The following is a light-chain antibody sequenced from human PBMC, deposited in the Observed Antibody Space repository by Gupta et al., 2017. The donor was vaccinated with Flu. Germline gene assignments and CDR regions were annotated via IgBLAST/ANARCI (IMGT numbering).Light chain of an antibody. J-gene: IGLJ1*01. CDR2: DVS. CDR3: SSYTSSSPYV. Sequence: SITISCTGTSSDVGGYNYVSWYQQHPGKAPKLMIYDVSNRPSGVSNRFSGSKSGNTASLTISGLQAEDEADHYCSSYTSSSPYVFGTGTKVTVL. CDR1: SSDVGGYNY. V-gene: IGLV2-14*04.